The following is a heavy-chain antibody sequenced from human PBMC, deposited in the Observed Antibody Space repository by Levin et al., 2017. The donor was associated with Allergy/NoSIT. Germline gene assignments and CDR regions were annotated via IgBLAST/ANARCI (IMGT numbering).Heavy chain of an antibody. J-gene: IGHJ4*02. D-gene: IGHD3-10*01. CDR1: GFTFSDYY. Sequence: LGESLKISCAASGFTFSDYYMSWIRQAPGRGLEWVSYINSGSSYTNYVDSVKGRFTISRDNAKDSLSLQMNSLRAEDTAVYYCARVVFGSGRPHFDYWGQGILVTVSS. V-gene: IGHV3-11*05. CDR2: INSGSSYT. CDR3: ARVVFGSGRPHFDY.